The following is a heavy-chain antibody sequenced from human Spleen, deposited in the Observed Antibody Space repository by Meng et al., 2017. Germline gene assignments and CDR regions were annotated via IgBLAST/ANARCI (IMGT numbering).Heavy chain of an antibody. V-gene: IGHV1-18*01. CDR2: ISTYNGNT. D-gene: IGHD3-16*01. J-gene: IGHJ4*02. CDR3: ATSDGGLTDFDY. Sequence: QVQLAQSGAEVKKPGASVKVSCEASGYIFTDYRITWVRQAPGQGLEWMGWISTYNGNTNYAQKFQDRLTMTTDTSTSTAYMELRSLRSDDTAVYYCATSDGGLTDFDYWGQGTLVTVSS. CDR1: GYIFTDYR.